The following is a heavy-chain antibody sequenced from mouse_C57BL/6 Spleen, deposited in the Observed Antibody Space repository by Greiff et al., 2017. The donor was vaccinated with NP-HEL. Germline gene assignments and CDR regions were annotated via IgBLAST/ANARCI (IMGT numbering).Heavy chain of an antibody. J-gene: IGHJ3*01. D-gene: IGHD2-2*01. Sequence: DVMLVESGGGLVQPGGSMKLSCAASGFTFSDAWMDWVRQSPEKGLEWVAEIRNKANNPATYYAESVKGRFTISRDESKSSVYLQMNSLRAEDTGIYYCTRPGYGYDGSAWCAYWGQGTLVTVSA. CDR3: TRPGYGYDGSAWCAY. CDR1: GFTFSDAW. CDR2: IRNKANNPAT. V-gene: IGHV6-6*01.